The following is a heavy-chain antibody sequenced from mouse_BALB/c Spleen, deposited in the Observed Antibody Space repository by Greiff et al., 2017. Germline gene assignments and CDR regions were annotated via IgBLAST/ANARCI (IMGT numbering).Heavy chain of an antibody. CDR3: ARGPYGYDEGFAY. D-gene: IGHD2-2*01. V-gene: IGHV3-6*02. CDR1: GYSITSGYY. J-gene: IGHJ3*01. CDR2: ISYDGSN. Sequence: EVKLLESGPGLVKPSQSLSLTCSVTGYSITSGYYWNWIRQFPGNKLEWMGYISYDGSNNYNPSLKNRISITRDTSKNQFFLKLNSVTTEDTATDYCARGPYGYDEGFAYWGQGTLVTVSA.